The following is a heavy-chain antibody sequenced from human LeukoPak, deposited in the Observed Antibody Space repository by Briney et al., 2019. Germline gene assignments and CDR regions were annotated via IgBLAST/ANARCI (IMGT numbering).Heavy chain of an antibody. Sequence: SVKVSCKASGGTFSSYAISWVRQAPGQGLEWMGRLIPILGIANYAQKFQGRVTITANKSTSTAYMELSSLRSEDTAVYYCARKSGYCTNGVCYHYFDYWGQGTLVTVSS. D-gene: IGHD2-8*01. V-gene: IGHV1-69*04. CDR2: LIPILGIA. J-gene: IGHJ4*02. CDR3: ARKSGYCTNGVCYHYFDY. CDR1: GGTFSSYA.